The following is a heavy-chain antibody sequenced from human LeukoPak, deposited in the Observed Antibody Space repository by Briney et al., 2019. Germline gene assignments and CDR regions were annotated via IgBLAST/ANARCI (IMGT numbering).Heavy chain of an antibody. CDR2: INHSGYT. Sequence: SEALSLTCAVFGGSFSSYYWSWIRQPPGKGLEWIGEINHSGYTSYNPSLKSRVTLSGDTSKNQFSLKLSSVTAADTAIYYCARVSPAVGAFDIWGRGTMVTVSS. CDR3: ARVSPAVGAFDI. D-gene: IGHD6-13*01. CDR1: GGSFSSYY. V-gene: IGHV4-34*01. J-gene: IGHJ3*02.